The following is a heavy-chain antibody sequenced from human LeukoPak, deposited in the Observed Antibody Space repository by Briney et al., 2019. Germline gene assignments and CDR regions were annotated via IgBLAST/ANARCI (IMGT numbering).Heavy chain of an antibody. J-gene: IGHJ4*02. V-gene: IGHV1-69*04. CDR2: IIPILGIA. D-gene: IGHD5-18*01. CDR1: GGTSSSYA. CDR3: ARDSGYSYGYYFDY. Sequence: SVKVSCKASGGTSSSYAISWVRQAPGQGLEWMGRIIPILGIANYAQKFQGRVTITADKSTSTAYMELSSLRSEDTAVYYCARDSGYSYGYYFDYWGQGTLVTVSS.